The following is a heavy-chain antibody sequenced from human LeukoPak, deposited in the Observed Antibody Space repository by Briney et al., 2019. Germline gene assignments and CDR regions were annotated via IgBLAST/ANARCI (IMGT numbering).Heavy chain of an antibody. CDR1: GYTFSSYW. CDR3: AREVGRVRYFDY. D-gene: IGHD2-2*01. J-gene: IGHJ4*02. Sequence: GESLRISCKGSGYTFSSYWISCVRQMPGKGLEWMGRIDPSDSYTNYSPSFQGHVTISADKSISTAYLQWSSLKASDIAMYYCAREVGRVRYFDYWGQGSLVTVSS. V-gene: IGHV5-10-1*01. CDR2: IDPSDSYT.